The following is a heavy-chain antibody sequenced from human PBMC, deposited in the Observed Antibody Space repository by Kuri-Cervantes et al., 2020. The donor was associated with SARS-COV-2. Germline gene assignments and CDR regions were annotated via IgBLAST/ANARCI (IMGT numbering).Heavy chain of an antibody. CDR2: ISSGSRHI. V-gene: IGHV3-21*04. D-gene: IGHD1-26*01. J-gene: IGHJ5*02. CDR3: AREDRYGGNLNWFDP. CDR1: DFKFSTYT. Sequence: GESLKISCAASDFKFSTYTMNWVRQAPGGGLEWVSSISSGSRHIYYADSVQGRFTISRDNSKNTLYLQMNSLRVEDTAVYYCAREDRYGGNLNWFDPWGQGTLVTVSS.